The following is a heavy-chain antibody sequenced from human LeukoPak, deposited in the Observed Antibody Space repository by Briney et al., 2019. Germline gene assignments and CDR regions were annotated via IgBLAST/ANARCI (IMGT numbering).Heavy chain of an antibody. D-gene: IGHD2-15*01. CDR1: GVTFRNHW. J-gene: IGHJ4*02. CDR3: ALVGSGY. Sequence: GGALRLSCAAPGVTFRNHWMRGVRQAPGEGLGCVSRIYSEVSSKNYADSLRGRFSISRDNANNTMYLQMHSLRAEDTAVYYCALVGSGYWGQGTVVTVSS. CDR2: IYSEVSSK. V-gene: IGHV3-74*01.